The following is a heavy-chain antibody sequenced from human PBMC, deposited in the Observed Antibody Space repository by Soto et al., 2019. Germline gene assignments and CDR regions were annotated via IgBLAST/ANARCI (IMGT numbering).Heavy chain of an antibody. V-gene: IGHV3-64*01. D-gene: IGHD3-9*01. Sequence: HPGGSLRLSCAASGFTFSDSYMHWVRQVPGKGLEYVSAISPRGGSTYLTNSVKGRFTVSRDNSKSTLFLQMDSLRVEDMTVYSCARGMYFGPAGYYFDYWGQGALVTVSS. CDR3: ARGMYFGPAGYYFDY. J-gene: IGHJ4*02. CDR2: ISPRGGST. CDR1: GFTFSDSY.